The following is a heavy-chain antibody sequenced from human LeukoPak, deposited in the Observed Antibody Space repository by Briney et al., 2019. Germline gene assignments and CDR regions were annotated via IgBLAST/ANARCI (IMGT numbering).Heavy chain of an antibody. CDR1: GFTFSSYA. CDR2: IRSNSRTI. Sequence: GGSLRLSCAASGFTFSSYAMSWVRQAPGKGLEWVSYIRSNSRTIYYADSVKGRFTISRDNAKNSLYLQMNSLRVEDTAVYYCARDLGNWEKREWYFDLWGRGTLVTVSS. D-gene: IGHD1-1*01. J-gene: IGHJ2*01. V-gene: IGHV3-48*04. CDR3: ARDLGNWEKREWYFDL.